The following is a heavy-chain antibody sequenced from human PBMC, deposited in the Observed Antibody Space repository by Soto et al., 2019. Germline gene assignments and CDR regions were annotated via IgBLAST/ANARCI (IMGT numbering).Heavy chain of an antibody. CDR3: AIGHLRLLAWLCD. Sequence: ASVKVSCKASGYTFTSYDINWVRQATGQGLEWMGWMNPNSGNTGYAQKFQGRVTMTRNTSISTAYMELSSLRSEDTAVYYCAIGHLRLLAWLCDWAQGTLVTFST. V-gene: IGHV1-8*01. CDR1: GYTFTSYD. D-gene: IGHD3-3*01. J-gene: IGHJ4*02. CDR2: MNPNSGNT.